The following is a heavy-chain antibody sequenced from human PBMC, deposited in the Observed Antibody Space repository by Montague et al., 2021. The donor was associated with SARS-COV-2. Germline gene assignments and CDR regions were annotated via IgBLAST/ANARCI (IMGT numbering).Heavy chain of an antibody. CDR2: IYYSGST. J-gene: IGHJ4*02. V-gene: IGHV4-59*01. CDR3: ARGLRSPLGWVIVVVATFDN. CDR1: GGSISSYY. Sequence: SETLSLTCTVSGGSISSYYWSWIRQPPGKGLEWIGYIYYSGSTNYNPSLKSRVTISVDTSKNQFSLKLSSVTAADTAVYYCARGLRSPLGWVIVVVATFDNWGQGTLVTVSS. D-gene: IGHD3-22*01.